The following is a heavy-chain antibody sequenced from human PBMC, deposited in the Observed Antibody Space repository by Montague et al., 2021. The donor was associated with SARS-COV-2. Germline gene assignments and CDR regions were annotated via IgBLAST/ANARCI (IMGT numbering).Heavy chain of an antibody. CDR1: DDSITSSTYY. Sequence: SETLSLTCAVSDDSITSSTYYWAWIRQPPEKGLEWIGSFYYTGSTYYNPSLKSRVTMSVHTSKKHFSLNLNSVTAADTAVYYCARGRSGFFNPLDYWGQGTLVTVSS. CDR2: FYYTGST. D-gene: IGHD3-3*01. CDR3: ARGRSGFFNPLDY. V-gene: IGHV4-39*02. J-gene: IGHJ4*02.